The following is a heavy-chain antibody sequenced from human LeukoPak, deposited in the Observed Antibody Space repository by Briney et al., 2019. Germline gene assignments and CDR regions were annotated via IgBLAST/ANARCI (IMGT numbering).Heavy chain of an antibody. J-gene: IGHJ3*02. D-gene: IGHD6-19*01. CDR3: AREGILVAGYQDAFDI. V-gene: IGHV3-13*01. CDR1: GFTFSSYD. Sequence: GGSLRLSCAASGFTFSSYDMHWVRQATGKGLEWVSAIGTAGDTYYPGSVKGRFTISRENAKNSLYLQMNSLRAGDTAVYYCAREGILVAGYQDAFDIWGQGTMVTVSS. CDR2: IGTAGDT.